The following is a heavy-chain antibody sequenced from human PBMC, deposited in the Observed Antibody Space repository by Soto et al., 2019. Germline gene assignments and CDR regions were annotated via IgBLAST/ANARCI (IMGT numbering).Heavy chain of an antibody. CDR2: INNGGSST. CDR1: GFTFSTYW. Sequence: EVQLVESGGGLVHPGGSLRLSCAASGFTFSTYWMYWVRQAPGKGLVWVSRINNGGSSTIYADSVKGRFTVSRDNAKNPLYLQMNSLRDEDTALYYCAKSGSSYGYEGGMDVWGQGTTVTVSS. D-gene: IGHD5-18*01. CDR3: AKSGSSYGYEGGMDV. V-gene: IGHV3-74*01. J-gene: IGHJ6*02.